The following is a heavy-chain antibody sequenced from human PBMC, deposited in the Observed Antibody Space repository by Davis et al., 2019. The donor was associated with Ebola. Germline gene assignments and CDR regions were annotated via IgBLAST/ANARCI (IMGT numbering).Heavy chain of an antibody. CDR3: AKGHNTVTTGGSS. CDR1: GLTFGIYA. V-gene: IGHV3-23*01. CDR2: ITSGDGA. Sequence: PRGSLRLSCVASGLTFGIYAMNWVRLVPGKGLEWVSSITSGDGAHYAGSVKGRFTISRDNFKNPLYLQRNSLRAEDTAIYFCAKGHNTVTTGGSSWGQGTLVTVSS. J-gene: IGHJ5*02. D-gene: IGHD4-11*01.